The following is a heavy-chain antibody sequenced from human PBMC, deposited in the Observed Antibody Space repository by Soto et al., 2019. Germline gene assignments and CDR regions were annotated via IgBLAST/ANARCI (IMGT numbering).Heavy chain of an antibody. V-gene: IGHV6-1*01. CDR3: AKLTGSGGK. Sequence: QVQLQQSGPGLVKPSQTLSLTCAISGDSVSSNSATWDWIRQSPSRGLEWLGRTYYRSKWSNDYAVSVKSRITITPDTSKNQSSLQLSSVTPEDTAVYYCAKLTGSGGKWGQGTLVTVSS. CDR1: GDSVSSNSAT. J-gene: IGHJ4*02. D-gene: IGHD3-9*01. CDR2: TYYRSKWSN.